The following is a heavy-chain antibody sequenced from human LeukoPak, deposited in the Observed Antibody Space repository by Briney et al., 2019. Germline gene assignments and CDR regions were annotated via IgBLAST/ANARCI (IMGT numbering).Heavy chain of an antibody. J-gene: IGHJ4*02. V-gene: IGHV3-23*01. CDR1: GFTFSSYE. CDR3: AKRGVVIRVILVGFHKEAYYFDS. Sequence: GGSLRLSCAASGFTFSSYEMSWVRQAPGKGLEWVAGISDSGGRTNYADSVKSRFTISRGNPKNTLYLQMNSLRAEDTAVYFCAKRGVVIRVILVGFHKEAYYFDSWGQGALVTVSS. D-gene: IGHD3-22*01. CDR2: ISDSGGRT.